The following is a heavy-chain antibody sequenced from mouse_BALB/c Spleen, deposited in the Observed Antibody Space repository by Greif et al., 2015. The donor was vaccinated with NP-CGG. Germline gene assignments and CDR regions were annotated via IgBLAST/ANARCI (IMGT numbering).Heavy chain of an antibody. CDR1: GYAFSSYW. CDR2: IYPGDGDT. Sequence: VQLQQSGAELVRPGSSVKVSCKASGYAFSSYWMNWVKQRPGQGLEWIGQIYPGDGDTNYNGKFKGKATLTADKSSSTAYMQLSSLTSEDSAVYFCARSRDYGLDYWGQGTTLTVSS. CDR3: ARSRDYGLDY. J-gene: IGHJ2*01. D-gene: IGHD1-1*01. V-gene: IGHV1-80*01.